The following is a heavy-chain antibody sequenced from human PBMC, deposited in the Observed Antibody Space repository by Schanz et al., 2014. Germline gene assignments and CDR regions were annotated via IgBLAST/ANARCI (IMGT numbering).Heavy chain of an antibody. V-gene: IGHV3-21*01. J-gene: IGHJ6*02. CDR1: GFIFTSYS. Sequence: EVQLVESGGGLVKSGGSLRLSCATSGFIFTSYSMHWVRQAPGKGLEWVSSISSSGNGINYPDSVEGRFTISRDNARNSLYLQMNSLRAEDTAVYYCVKDLQRELLRDDHYYGMDVWGQGTLVTVSS. CDR3: VKDLQRELLRDDHYYGMDV. CDR2: ISSSGNGI. D-gene: IGHD1-26*01.